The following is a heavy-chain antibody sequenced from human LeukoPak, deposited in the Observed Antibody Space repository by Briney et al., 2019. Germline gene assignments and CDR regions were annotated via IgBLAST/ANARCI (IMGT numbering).Heavy chain of an antibody. CDR2: IYSVGTT. D-gene: IGHD6-13*01. J-gene: IGHJ4*02. CDR3: ARDPPGIAASVSGG. CDR1: GFTVSNNY. V-gene: IGHV3-53*01. Sequence: GGSLRLSCKASGFTVSNNYMNWVRQAPGKGPEWVALIYSVGTTNYADSVKGRFTISRDNSKNTLYLQMTNVRVEDTAVYYCARDPPGIAASVSGGWGQGTLVTVSS.